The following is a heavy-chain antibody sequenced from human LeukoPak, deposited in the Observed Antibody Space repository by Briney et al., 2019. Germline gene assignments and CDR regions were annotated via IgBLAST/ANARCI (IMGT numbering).Heavy chain of an antibody. CDR3: AKAAPRSNNQLDY. CDR2: INPSGGGT. Sequence: ASVKVSCKASGYTFTSYYMHWVRQAPGQGLEWIGIINPSGGGTDYAQKFQGRVTMTRDTATSTVYMELSSLRSEDTAVYYCAKAAPRSNNQLDYWGQGTLVTVSS. J-gene: IGHJ4*02. V-gene: IGHV1-46*01. CDR1: GYTFTSYY. D-gene: IGHD1-14*01.